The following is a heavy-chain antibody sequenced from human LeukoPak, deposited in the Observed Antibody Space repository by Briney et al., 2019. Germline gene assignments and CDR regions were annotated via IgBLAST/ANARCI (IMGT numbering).Heavy chain of an antibody. V-gene: IGHV1-18*01. Sequence: ASVKVSCKASGYTFTSYGITWVRQVPGQGLEWMGWISTYNDNTNYAQKLQGRVTMTTDTSTSTAYMELRSLRSDDTAVYYCARASVSNYYYYYGMDVWGQGTTVTVSS. D-gene: IGHD2-8*01. CDR2: ISTYNDNT. CDR3: ARASVSNYYYYYGMDV. J-gene: IGHJ6*02. CDR1: GYTFTSYG.